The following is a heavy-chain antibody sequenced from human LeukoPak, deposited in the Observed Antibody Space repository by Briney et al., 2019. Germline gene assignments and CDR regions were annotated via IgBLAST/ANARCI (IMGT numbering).Heavy chain of an antibody. CDR1: GFTFSSYW. J-gene: IGHJ4*02. CDR3: ARGWAYYDSSGYYHY. D-gene: IGHD3-22*01. Sequence: PGGSLRLSCAASGFTFSSYWMSWVRQAPGKGLEWVANIKQGGSEKYYVDSVKGRFTISRDNAKNSLYLQMNSLRAEDTAVYYCARGWAYYDSSGYYHYWGQGTLVTVSS. CDR2: IKQGGSEK. V-gene: IGHV3-7*03.